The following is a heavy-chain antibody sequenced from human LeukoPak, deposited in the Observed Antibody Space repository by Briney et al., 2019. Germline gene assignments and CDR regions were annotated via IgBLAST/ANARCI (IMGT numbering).Heavy chain of an antibody. CDR1: GFTFSSYG. V-gene: IGHV3-30*18. Sequence: GGSLRLSCAASGFTFSSYGMHWVRQAPGKGLEWVAVISYDGSNKYYADSVKGRFTISRDNSENTLYLQMNSLRAEDTAVYYCAKGPYYYDSSGYYFDYWGQGTLVTVSS. J-gene: IGHJ4*02. D-gene: IGHD3-22*01. CDR2: ISYDGSNK. CDR3: AKGPYYYDSSGYYFDY.